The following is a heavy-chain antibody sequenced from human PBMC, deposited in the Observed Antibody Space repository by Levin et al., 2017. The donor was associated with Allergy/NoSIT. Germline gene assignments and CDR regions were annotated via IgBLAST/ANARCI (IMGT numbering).Heavy chain of an antibody. CDR3: ARRLILELGRGGFDP. J-gene: IGHJ5*02. CDR1: GGTFSSYA. CDR2: IIPIFGTA. V-gene: IGHV1-69*01. Sequence: KISCKASGGTFSSYAISWVRQAPGQGLEWMGGIIPIFGTANYAQKFQGRVTITADESTSTAYMELSSLRSEDTAVYYCARRLILELGRGGFDPWGQGTLVTVSS. D-gene: IGHD1-7*01.